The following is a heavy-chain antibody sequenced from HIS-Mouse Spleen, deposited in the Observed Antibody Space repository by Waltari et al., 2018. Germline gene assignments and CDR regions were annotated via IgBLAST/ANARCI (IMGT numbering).Heavy chain of an antibody. CDR3: ARVPGLVNWFDP. Sequence: QVQLVQSGAEVKKPGASVKVSCKASGYTFTGYYMHWVRQAPGQGLEWMGWINPNSGGTNDAQKGQGRVTMTRDTSISTAYMELSRLRSDDTAVYYCARVPGLVNWFDPWGQGTLVTVSS. D-gene: IGHD3-9*01. CDR1: GYTFTGYY. J-gene: IGHJ5*02. V-gene: IGHV1-2*02. CDR2: INPNSGGT.